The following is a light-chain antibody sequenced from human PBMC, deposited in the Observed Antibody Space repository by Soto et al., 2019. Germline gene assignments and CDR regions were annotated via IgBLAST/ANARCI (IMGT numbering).Light chain of an antibody. J-gene: IGLJ1*01. CDR2: EVY. CDR3: SSYVGTNRYV. V-gene: IGLV2-8*01. CDR1: SSDVGGYNY. Sequence: QSALTQPPSASGSPGQSVTISCTGTSSDVGGYNYVSWYQHHPGKAPKLIIYEVYKRPSGVPDRFSGSKSGNTAALTVSGLQAEDEADYYCSSYVGTNRYVFGTGTKVTVL.